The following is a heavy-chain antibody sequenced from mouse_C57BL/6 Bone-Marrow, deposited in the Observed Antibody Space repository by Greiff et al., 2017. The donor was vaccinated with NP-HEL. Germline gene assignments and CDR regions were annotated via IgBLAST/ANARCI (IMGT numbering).Heavy chain of an antibody. CDR3: WLRRGDYFDY. Sequence: EVMLVESGGGLVKPGGSLKLSCAASGFTFSDYGMHWVRQAPEKGLEWVAYISSGSSTIYYADTVKGRFTISRDNAKNTLFLQMTSLRSEDTAMYYCWLRRGDYFDYWGQGTTLTVSS. V-gene: IGHV5-17*01. D-gene: IGHD2-2*01. J-gene: IGHJ2*01. CDR2: ISSGSSTI. CDR1: GFTFSDYG.